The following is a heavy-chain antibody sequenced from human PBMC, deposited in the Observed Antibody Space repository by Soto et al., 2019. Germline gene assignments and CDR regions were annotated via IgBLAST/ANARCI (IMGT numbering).Heavy chain of an antibody. CDR3: ARDNGVGP. Sequence: QVQLQESGPGLVKPSQTLSLTCTVSGGSISSGDYYWSWIRQPPGKGLEWIGYIYDSGSTYYNSSLKSRVHITLDTSKNQVSLKLTAVTAADTAVYYCARDNGVGPWGQGTLVTVSS. CDR2: IYDSGST. CDR1: GGSISSGDYY. V-gene: IGHV4-30-4*01. J-gene: IGHJ5*02. D-gene: IGHD2-8*01.